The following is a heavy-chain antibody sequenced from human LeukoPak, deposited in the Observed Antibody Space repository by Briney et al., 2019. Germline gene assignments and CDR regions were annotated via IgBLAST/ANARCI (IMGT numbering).Heavy chain of an antibody. CDR1: GFTSSTYT. CDR3: VRVWGHSGHDYFPFDY. CDR2: INGDGRYI. D-gene: IGHD5-12*01. J-gene: IGHJ4*02. Sequence: PGGSLRLSCAASGFTSSTYTMNWVRQAPGKGLEWVSSINGDGRYIYYADSMKGRFTISRDNAKNSLYLQMNSLRAEDTAMYYCVRVWGHSGHDYFPFDYWGQGTLVTVSS. V-gene: IGHV3-21*01.